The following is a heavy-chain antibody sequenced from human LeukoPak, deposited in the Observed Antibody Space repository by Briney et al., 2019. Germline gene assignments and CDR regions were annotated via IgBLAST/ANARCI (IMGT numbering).Heavy chain of an antibody. CDR1: RYTFTGYY. Sequence: ASVKVSCKASRYTFTGYYMHCVRQAPGQGLEWMGWINPNSGGTNYAQKFQSRVTMTRDTSISTAYMELSRLRADNTALYYCARDKVINRPYRRCFDPWGQGTLVTVSS. CDR2: INPNSGGT. J-gene: IGHJ5*02. V-gene: IGHV1-2*02. CDR3: ARDKVINRPYRRCFDP. D-gene: IGHD2-21*01.